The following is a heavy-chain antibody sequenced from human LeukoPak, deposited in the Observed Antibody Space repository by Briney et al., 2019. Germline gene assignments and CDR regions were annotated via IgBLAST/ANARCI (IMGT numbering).Heavy chain of an antibody. V-gene: IGHV3-23*01. D-gene: IGHD1-1*01. J-gene: IGHJ6*04. CDR3: AKGRASGTLYYYGMDV. CDR1: GFTFDSYA. CDR2: ISGSGGST. Sequence: GGSLRLSCAASGFTFDSYAMRWVRQAPGKGLEWVSSISGSGGSTYYVDFVKGRFTFSRDNCKNRLYLQMNSLRAEDTAVYYCAKGRASGTLYYYGMDVWGKGTTVTVSA.